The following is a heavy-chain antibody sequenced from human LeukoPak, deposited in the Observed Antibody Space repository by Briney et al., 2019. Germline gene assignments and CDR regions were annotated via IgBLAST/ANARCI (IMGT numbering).Heavy chain of an antibody. CDR3: ARVTRHGSGSYYLDYYYYYMDV. D-gene: IGHD3-10*01. Sequence: GGSLRLSCAASGFTFSSYAMHWVRQAPGKGLEYVSAISSNGGSTYYANSVKGRFTISRDNSKNTLYLQMGRLRAEDMAVYYCARVTRHGSGSYYLDYYYYYMDVWGKGTTVTVSS. CDR2: ISSNGGST. J-gene: IGHJ6*03. V-gene: IGHV3-64*01. CDR1: GFTFSSYA.